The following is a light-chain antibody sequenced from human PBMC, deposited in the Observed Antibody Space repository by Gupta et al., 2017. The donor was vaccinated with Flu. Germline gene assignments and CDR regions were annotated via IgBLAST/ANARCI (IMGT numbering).Light chain of an antibody. CDR3: QQYYSTPYT. J-gene: IGKJ2*01. CDR2: WAS. CDR1: QSVLYNSNNKNY. Sequence: MGGRATINCKSSQSVLYNSNNKNYLAWYQQKPGQPPKLLIYWASTRESGVPDRFRGSGSGTDFTLSISSLQAEDVAVYYCQQYYSTPYTFGQGTKLEIK. V-gene: IGKV4-1*01.